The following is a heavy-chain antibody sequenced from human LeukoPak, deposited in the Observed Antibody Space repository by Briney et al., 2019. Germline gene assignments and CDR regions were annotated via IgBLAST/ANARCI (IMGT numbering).Heavy chain of an antibody. V-gene: IGHV1-69*05. CDR2: IIPIFGTA. Sequence: GASVKVSCKASGYTFTSYGISWVRQAPGQGLEWMGGIIPIFGTANYAQKFQGRVTITTDESTSTAYMELSSLRSEDTAVYYCARLSVDGYFQHWGQGTLVTVSS. J-gene: IGHJ1*01. D-gene: IGHD6-19*01. CDR1: GYTFTSYG. CDR3: ARLSVDGYFQH.